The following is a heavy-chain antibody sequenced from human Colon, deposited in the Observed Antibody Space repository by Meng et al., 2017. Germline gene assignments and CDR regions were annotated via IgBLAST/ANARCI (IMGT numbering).Heavy chain of an antibody. Sequence: EHSGPELEKPTATLTVTCNFSGYTLTSYAMDWVRMAQRPGKEREGLTIVYSDSASCYRPSLGHSVTITNDTASTQELLTSGIVDADNTGNYFWIRSYYHRSCADYWGQGTLVTASS. D-gene: IGHD3-16*01. V-gene: IGHV2-5*02. CDR3: IRSYYHRSCADY. CDR2: VYSDSAS. CDR1: GYTLTSYAMD. J-gene: IGHJ4*02.